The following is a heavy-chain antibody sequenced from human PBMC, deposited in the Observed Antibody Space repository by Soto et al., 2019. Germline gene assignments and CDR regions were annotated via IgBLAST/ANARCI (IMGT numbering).Heavy chain of an antibody. CDR3: ARQDVVVTAHFDY. Sequence: SVKVSCKASGGTFSSYAISWVRQAPGQGLEWMGGIIPIFGTANYAQKFQGRVTITADESTSTAYMELSSLRSEDTAVYYCARQDVVVTAHFDYWGQGTLVTVSS. J-gene: IGHJ4*02. CDR2: IIPIFGTA. D-gene: IGHD2-21*02. CDR1: GGTFSSYA. V-gene: IGHV1-69*13.